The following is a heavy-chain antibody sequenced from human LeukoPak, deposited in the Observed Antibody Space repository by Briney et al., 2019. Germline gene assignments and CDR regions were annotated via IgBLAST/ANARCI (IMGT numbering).Heavy chain of an antibody. J-gene: IGHJ4*02. D-gene: IGHD3-22*01. V-gene: IGHV3-23*01. CDR2: ISDNGGRT. CDR1: AFTFSSYA. Sequence: TGGSLRLSCAASAFTFSSYAMSWVRQAPGKGLEWVSGISDNGGRTYYADSVKGRFAISRGNSKNTLYLQMNSLRAEDTAVYYCAKEEGASSASFDNWGQGTLVTVSS. CDR3: AKEEGASSASFDN.